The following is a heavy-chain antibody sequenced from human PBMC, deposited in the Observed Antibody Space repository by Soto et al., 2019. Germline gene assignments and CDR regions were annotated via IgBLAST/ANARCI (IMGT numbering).Heavy chain of an antibody. V-gene: IGHV4-31*03. CDR1: GGSISSGGYY. Sequence: SETLSLTCTVSGGSISSGGYYWSWIRQHPGKGLEWIGYIYYSGSTYYNPSLKSRVTISVDTSKNQFSLKLSSVTAADTAVYYCARVEHGVAATRRFNWFDPWGQGTLVTVSS. D-gene: IGHD2-15*01. J-gene: IGHJ5*02. CDR2: IYYSGST. CDR3: ARVEHGVAATRRFNWFDP.